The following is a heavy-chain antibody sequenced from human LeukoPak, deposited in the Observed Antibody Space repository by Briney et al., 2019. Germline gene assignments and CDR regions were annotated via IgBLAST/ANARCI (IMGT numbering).Heavy chain of an antibody. J-gene: IGHJ4*02. CDR1: GFIFSDYY. CDR2: ISSSGSII. CDR3: ARDIGSRWYYFDY. V-gene: IGHV3-11*04. Sequence: PGGSLRLSCTTSGFIFSDYYMSWIRQAPGKGLEWVSYISSSGSIIYYADSVKGRFTISRDNAKNSLYLQMNSLRAEDTAVYYCARDIGSRWYYFDYWGQGTLVTVSS. D-gene: IGHD6-13*01.